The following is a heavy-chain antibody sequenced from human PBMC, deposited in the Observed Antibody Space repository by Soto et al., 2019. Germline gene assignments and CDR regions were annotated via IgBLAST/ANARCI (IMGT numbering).Heavy chain of an antibody. Sequence: QVQLVQSGAEVKRSGSSVKVSCKASGGSLTGYTITWVRQAPGQGLEWMGGIIPIFDTTNYAQKLQGRVTIIADDSTSTAYMELSSLRSEDTAVYYCARASIGRITGSTLAYYYYYVMDVWGQGTTVTVSS. D-gene: IGHD1-7*01. CDR1: GGSLTGYT. CDR2: IIPIFDTT. V-gene: IGHV1-69*01. CDR3: ARASIGRITGSTLAYYYYYVMDV. J-gene: IGHJ6*02.